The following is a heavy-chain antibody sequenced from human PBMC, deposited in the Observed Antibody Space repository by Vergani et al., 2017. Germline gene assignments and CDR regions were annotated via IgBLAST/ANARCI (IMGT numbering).Heavy chain of an antibody. J-gene: IGHJ4*02. D-gene: IGHD5-18*01. CDR2: ISYDGSNK. Sequence: QVQLVESGGGVVQPGRSLRLSCAASGFTFSSYAMHWVRQAPGKGLEWVAVISYDGSNKYYADSVKGRFTISRDNSKNTLYLQMNSLRAEDTAVYYCAAPKDPRDTAMARIDYWGQGTLVTVSS. V-gene: IGHV3-30-3*01. CDR3: AAPKDPRDTAMARIDY. CDR1: GFTFSSYA.